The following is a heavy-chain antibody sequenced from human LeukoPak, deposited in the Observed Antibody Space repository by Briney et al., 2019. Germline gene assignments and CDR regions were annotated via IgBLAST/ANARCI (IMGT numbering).Heavy chain of an antibody. J-gene: IGHJ4*02. CDR2: IDPSDSYT. D-gene: IGHD3-10*01. V-gene: IGHV5-10-1*01. CDR1: GYSFTSYW. Sequence: SGESLKISCKGSGYSFTSYWISWVRQMPGKGLEWMGRIDPSDSYTNYSPSFQGHVTISADKSISTAYLQWSSLKASDTAMYYCARLRKGWFGDLSFDYWGQGTTVTVSS. CDR3: ARLRKGWFGDLSFDY.